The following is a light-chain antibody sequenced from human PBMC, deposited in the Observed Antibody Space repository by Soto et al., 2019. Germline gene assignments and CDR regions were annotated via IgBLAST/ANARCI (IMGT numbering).Light chain of an antibody. CDR1: QTISYY. CDR3: QQTYSTPFT. V-gene: IGKV1-39*01. Sequence: DIQMTQSPSSLSASVGDRVTITCRASQTISYYLNWYQQKPVKAPKLLIYLASSLQGGVPSRFSGGGSGTDFTLTISSLQPEDFATYYCQQTYSTPFTFGQGTRLEIK. J-gene: IGKJ5*01. CDR2: LAS.